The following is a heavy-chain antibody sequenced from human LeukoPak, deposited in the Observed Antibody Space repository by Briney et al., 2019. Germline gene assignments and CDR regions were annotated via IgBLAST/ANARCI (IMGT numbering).Heavy chain of an antibody. CDR2: ISYDGSNK. CDR1: GFTFSSYA. D-gene: IGHD4-23*01. Sequence: GRSLRLSCAASGFTFSSYAMHWVRQAPGKGLEWVAVISYDGSNKYYADSVKGRFTISRDNSKNTLYLQMNSLRAEDTAVYYCARSPTTVVDMYFDYWGQGPRSPSPQ. V-gene: IGHV3-30-3*01. CDR3: ARSPTTVVDMYFDY. J-gene: IGHJ4*02.